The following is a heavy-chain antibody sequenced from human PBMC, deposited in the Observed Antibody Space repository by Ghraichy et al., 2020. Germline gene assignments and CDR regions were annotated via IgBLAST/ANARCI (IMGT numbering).Heavy chain of an antibody. J-gene: IGHJ4*02. CDR2: IYYSGST. Sequence: SETLSLTCTVSGGSVSSGSYYWSWIRQPPGKGLEWIGYIYYSGSTNYNPSLKSRVTISVDTSKNQFSLKLSSVTAADTAVYYCASLYVGAGSSGYPCQFDYWGQGTLVTVSS. CDR3: ASLYVGAGSSGYPCQFDY. D-gene: IGHD3-22*01. V-gene: IGHV4-61*01. CDR1: GGSVSSGSYY.